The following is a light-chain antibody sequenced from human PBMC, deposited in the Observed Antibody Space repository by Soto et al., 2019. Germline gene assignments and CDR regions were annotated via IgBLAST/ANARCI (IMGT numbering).Light chain of an antibody. J-gene: IGLJ1*01. CDR3: QAWDSNTYV. CDR1: NLGDKY. V-gene: IGLV3-1*01. Sequence: SYELTQPPSVSVSPGQTASITCSGDNLGDKYACWYQQKPGQSPVLVIYQDTKRPSGIPERFSGSNSGNTATLTIRGTQAMDEADYYCQAWDSNTYVFGTGTKVTVL. CDR2: QDT.